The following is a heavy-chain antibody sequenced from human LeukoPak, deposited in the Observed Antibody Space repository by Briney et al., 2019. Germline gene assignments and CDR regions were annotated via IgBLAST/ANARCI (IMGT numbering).Heavy chain of an antibody. V-gene: IGHV4-39*07. CDR2: IYYSGST. CDR1: GGSISSSSYY. Sequence: SETLSLTCTVSGGSISSSSYYWGWIRQPPGKGLEWIGSIYYSGSTYYNPSLKSRVTISVDTSKNQFSLKLSSVTAADTAVYYCARLVVVVAATLNWFDPWGQGTLVTVSS. D-gene: IGHD2-15*01. CDR3: ARLVVVVAATLNWFDP. J-gene: IGHJ5*02.